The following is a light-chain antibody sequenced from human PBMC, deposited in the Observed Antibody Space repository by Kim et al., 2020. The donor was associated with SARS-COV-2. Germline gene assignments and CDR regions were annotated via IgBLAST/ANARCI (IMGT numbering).Light chain of an antibody. CDR3: SSYAGSNNWV. CDR1: SSDVGNYNY. CDR2: DVT. V-gene: IGLV2-8*01. J-gene: IGLJ3*02. Sequence: QSALTQPPSASGSPGQSVTISCTGTSSDVGNYNYVSWYQRHPGKAPKLMIYDVTERPPGVPDRFSGSKSGNTASLTVSGLQAEDEADYYCSSYAGSNNWVFGGGTKVTVL.